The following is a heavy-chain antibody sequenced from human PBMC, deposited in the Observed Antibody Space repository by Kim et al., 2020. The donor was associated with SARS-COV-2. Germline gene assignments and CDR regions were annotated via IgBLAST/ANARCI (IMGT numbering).Heavy chain of an antibody. CDR1: GFTFSTNV. Sequence: GGSLRLSCAASGFTFSTNVMRWVRQAPGKGLEWVAVISYDGSNKYYAASVKGRFTISRDNSKNTLYLQMNSLRAEDTAVYYCAKDQPPLPKYYYDSSGYFDYWGQGTLVTVSS. CDR2: ISYDGSNK. J-gene: IGHJ4*02. V-gene: IGHV3-30*18. CDR3: AKDQPPLPKYYYDSSGYFDY. D-gene: IGHD3-22*01.